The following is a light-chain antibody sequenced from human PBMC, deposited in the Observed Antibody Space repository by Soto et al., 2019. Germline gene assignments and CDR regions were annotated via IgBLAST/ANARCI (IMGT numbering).Light chain of an antibody. J-gene: IGKJ1*01. V-gene: IGKV4-1*01. CDR2: LAS. CDR3: QHYYSSWT. CDR1: QNNKNY. Sequence: DIVMTQSPDSLAVSLGERATINCKSSQNNKNYLAWYQQKAGQPPKLIIDLASTRASGVPDRFSGSGSGTDFTLTISSLQAEDVAVYYCQHYYSSWTFGQGTKVEIK.